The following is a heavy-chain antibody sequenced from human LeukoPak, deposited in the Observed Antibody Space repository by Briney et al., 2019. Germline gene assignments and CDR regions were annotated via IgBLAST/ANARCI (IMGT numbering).Heavy chain of an antibody. D-gene: IGHD4-17*01. CDR3: AREAHDYDQFVGWFDP. CDR2: IYYSGTT. J-gene: IGHJ5*02. V-gene: IGHV4-31*03. Sequence: SQTLSLTCIVSGGSISSDDYYWTWVRQLPGKGLEWIGYIYYSGTTYYNPSLESRVTISVDTSKNQFSLKLRSVTAADTAVYFCAREAHDYDQFVGWFDPWGQGTLVTVSS. CDR1: GGSISSDDYY.